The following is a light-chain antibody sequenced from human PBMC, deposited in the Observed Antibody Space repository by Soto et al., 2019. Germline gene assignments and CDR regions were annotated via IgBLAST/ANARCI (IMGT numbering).Light chain of an antibody. V-gene: IGKV3-11*01. CDR3: QQRSNW. Sequence: EIVSTQSPATLSLSPGERATLSCRASQSVSSYLAWYQQKPGQAPRLLIYDASNRATGIPARFSGSGSGTDFTLTISSLEPEDFAVYYCQQRSNWLGQGTNVDIK. CDR1: QSVSSY. J-gene: IGKJ1*01. CDR2: DAS.